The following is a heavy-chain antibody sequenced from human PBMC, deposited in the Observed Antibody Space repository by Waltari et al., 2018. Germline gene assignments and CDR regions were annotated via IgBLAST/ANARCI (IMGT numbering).Heavy chain of an antibody. CDR2: IYHRGST. CDR1: GYSISSGYY. D-gene: IGHD6-6*01. J-gene: IGHJ4*02. V-gene: IGHV4-38-2*01. CDR3: ARHEEQLVLHY. Sequence: QVQLQESGPGLVKPSETLSLTCAVSGYSISSGYYWGWIRQPPGKGLEWIGSIYHRGSTYYNPSLKSRVTISVDTSKNQFSLKLSSVTAADTAVYYCARHEEQLVLHYWGQGTLVTVSS.